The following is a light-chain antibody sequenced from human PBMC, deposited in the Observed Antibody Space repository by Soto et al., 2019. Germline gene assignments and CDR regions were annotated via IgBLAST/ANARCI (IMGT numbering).Light chain of an antibody. CDR3: QAWDINTMV. J-gene: IGLJ2*01. CDR1: KLGDKY. V-gene: IGLV3-1*01. Sequence: SYELTQPPSVSVSSGQTASITCSGDKLGDKYASWYQQKPGQSPVLVIYQDIMRPSGIPERFSGSSSGNTATLTISGTQAMDEADYYCQAWDINTMVFGGGTKLTVL. CDR2: QDI.